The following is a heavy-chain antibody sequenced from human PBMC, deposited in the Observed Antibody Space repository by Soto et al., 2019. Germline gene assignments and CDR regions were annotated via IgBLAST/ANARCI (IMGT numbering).Heavy chain of an antibody. CDR3: ARDHRYYYDSSGYYGYFDY. J-gene: IGHJ4*02. Sequence: DSVKGRFTISRDNSKNTLYLQMNGLRAEDTAVYYCARDHRYYYDSSGYYGYFDYWGQGTLVTVSS. D-gene: IGHD3-22*01. V-gene: IGHV3-30*07.